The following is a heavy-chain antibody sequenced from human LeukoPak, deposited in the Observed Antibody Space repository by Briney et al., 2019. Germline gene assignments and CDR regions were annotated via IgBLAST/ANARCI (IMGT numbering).Heavy chain of an antibody. J-gene: IGHJ4*02. CDR1: GFTFSSYA. D-gene: IGHD3-16*02. V-gene: IGHV3-23*01. CDR2: ISGSGGST. Sequence: GGSLRLSCAASGFTFSSYAMSWVRQAPEKGLEWVSAISGSGGSTYYADSVKGRFTISRDNSKNTLYLQMNSLRAEDTAVYYCAKDPAAYDYVWGSYRFGYWGQGALVTVSS. CDR3: AKDPAAYDYVWGSYRFGY.